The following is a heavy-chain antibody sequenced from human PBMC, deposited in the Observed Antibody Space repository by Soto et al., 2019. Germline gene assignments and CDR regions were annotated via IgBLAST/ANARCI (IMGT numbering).Heavy chain of an antibody. J-gene: IGHJ2*01. CDR3: AGSSGSSDY. CDR1: VFTFSNYT. Sequence: PVGSLRLSCASSVFTFSNYTMHWVRQSPGKWLEWVALISYDEIDKYFADAVKGRSTISRDNSKNTLYLQMDSLRAEDTAVYYCAGSSGSSDYRGRRTRVSV. V-gene: IGHV3-30*04. D-gene: IGHD3-10*01. CDR2: ISYDEIDK.